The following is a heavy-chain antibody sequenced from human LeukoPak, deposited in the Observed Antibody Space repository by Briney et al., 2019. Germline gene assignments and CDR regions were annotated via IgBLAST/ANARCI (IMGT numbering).Heavy chain of an antibody. CDR1: GITLSSYW. CDR2: IKQDGGEK. CDR3: ARDQGAFDM. J-gene: IGHJ3*02. V-gene: IGHV3-7*05. Sequence: PGGSLRLSCAGSGITLSSYWMSWIRQAPGKGLEWVGNIKQDGGEKYFVDSLRGRFTISRDNAKNSLFLQMSSLRAEDTAVYYCARDQGAFDMWGQGTMVTVSS.